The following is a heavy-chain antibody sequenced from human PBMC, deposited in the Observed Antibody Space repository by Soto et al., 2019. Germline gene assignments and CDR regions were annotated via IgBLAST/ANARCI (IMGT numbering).Heavy chain of an antibody. CDR3: ARADYSNYNYYYYGMDV. Sequence: QVQLVQSGAEVKKPGSSVKVSCKASGGTFSSYAISWVRQAPGQGLEWMGGIIPIFGTANYAQKFQGRVTITADESTSTAYRELSSLRSEDTAVYYCARADYSNYNYYYYGMDVWGQGTTVTVSS. J-gene: IGHJ6*02. CDR2: IIPIFGTA. D-gene: IGHD4-4*01. CDR1: GGTFSSYA. V-gene: IGHV1-69*12.